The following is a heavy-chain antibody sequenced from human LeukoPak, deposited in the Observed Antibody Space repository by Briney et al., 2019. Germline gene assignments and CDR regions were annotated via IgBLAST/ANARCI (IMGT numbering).Heavy chain of an antibody. Sequence: PSETLSLTCAVYGGSFSGYYWSWIRQPPGKGLEWIGEINHSGSTNYNPSLKGRVTISVDTSKNQFSLKLSSVTAADTAVYYCARGPYTLPDYWGQGTLVTVSS. J-gene: IGHJ4*02. V-gene: IGHV4-34*01. D-gene: IGHD4-11*01. CDR2: INHSGST. CDR3: ARGPYTLPDY. CDR1: GGSFSGYY.